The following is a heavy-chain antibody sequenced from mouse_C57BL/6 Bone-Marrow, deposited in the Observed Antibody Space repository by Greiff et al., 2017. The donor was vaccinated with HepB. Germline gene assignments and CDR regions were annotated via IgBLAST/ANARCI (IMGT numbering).Heavy chain of an antibody. V-gene: IGHV1-69*01. J-gene: IGHJ4*01. Sequence: QVHVKQPGAELVMPGASVKLSCKASGYTFTSYWMHWVKQRPGQGLEWIGEIDPSDSYTNYNQKFKGKSTLTVDKSSSTAYMQLSSLTSEDSAVYYCAGNYGSSDYAMDYWGQGTSVTVSS. CDR1: GYTFTSYW. D-gene: IGHD1-1*01. CDR3: AGNYGSSDYAMDY. CDR2: IDPSDSYT.